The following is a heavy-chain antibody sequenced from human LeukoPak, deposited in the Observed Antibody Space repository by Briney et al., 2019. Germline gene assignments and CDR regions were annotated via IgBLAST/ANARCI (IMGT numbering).Heavy chain of an antibody. J-gene: IGHJ6*02. V-gene: IGHV3-30*03. CDR1: GFTFSSYG. CDR2: ISYDGSNK. Sequence: GRSLRLSCAASGFTFSSYGMHWVRQAPGKGLEWVAVISYDGSNKYYADSVKGRFTISRDNSKNTLSLQMNSLRAEDTAVYYCARRFYAMDVWAQGTTVTVSS. CDR3: ARRFYAMDV.